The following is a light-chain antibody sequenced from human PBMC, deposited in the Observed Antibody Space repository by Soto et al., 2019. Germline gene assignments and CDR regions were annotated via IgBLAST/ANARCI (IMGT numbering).Light chain of an antibody. CDR1: QSFSSNS. V-gene: IGKV3-20*01. J-gene: IGKJ1*01. CDR2: GTS. Sequence: DIVLTQSPGTLSVSPGERATLSCRASQSFSSNSLAWYQQKPGQAPRLLIYGTSSRATGVPDRFSGSGSGTDFTLTINRLEPEDFAVYYCQHFGTTPWTFGQGTKVAIK. CDR3: QHFGTTPWT.